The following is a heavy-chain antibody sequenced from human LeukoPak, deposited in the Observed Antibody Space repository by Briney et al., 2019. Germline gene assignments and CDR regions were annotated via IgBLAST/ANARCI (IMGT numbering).Heavy chain of an antibody. V-gene: IGHV1-18*01. D-gene: IGHD3-16*02. Sequence: ASVKVSCKASGYTFTSYGISRVRQAPGQGLEWMGWISAYNGNTNYAQKLQGRVTMTTDTSTSTAYMELRSLRSDDTAVYYCAREGMITFGGVIVLYDYWGQGTLVTVSS. CDR1: GYTFTSYG. CDR3: AREGMITFGGVIVLYDY. CDR2: ISAYNGNT. J-gene: IGHJ4*02.